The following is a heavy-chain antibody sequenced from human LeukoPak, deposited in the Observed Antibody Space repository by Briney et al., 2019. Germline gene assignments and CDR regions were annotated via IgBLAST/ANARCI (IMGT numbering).Heavy chain of an antibody. J-gene: IGHJ3*02. CDR3: ARERKGSGWYLENAFDI. CDR1: GGSISSSSYY. D-gene: IGHD6-19*01. CDR2: IYYSGST. V-gene: IGHV4-39*07. Sequence: PSETLSLTCTVSGGSISSSSYYWGWIRQPPGKGLEWIGSIYYSGSTYYNPSLKSRVTISVDTSKNQFSLKLSSVTAADTAVYYCARERKGSGWYLENAFDIWGQGTMVTVSS.